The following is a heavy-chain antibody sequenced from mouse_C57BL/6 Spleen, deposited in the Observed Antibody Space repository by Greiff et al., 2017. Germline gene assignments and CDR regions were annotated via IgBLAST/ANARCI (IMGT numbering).Heavy chain of an antibody. Sequence: VQLQQSGPELVKPGASVKISCKASGYSFTSYYIHWVKQRPGQGLEWIGWIYPGSGNTKYNEKFKGKATLTADTSSSTAYMQLSSLTSEDSAVYYCARGGVNAMDYWGQGTSVTVSS. J-gene: IGHJ4*01. CDR3: ARGGVNAMDY. CDR2: IYPGSGNT. D-gene: IGHD2-5*01. V-gene: IGHV1-66*01. CDR1: GYSFTSYY.